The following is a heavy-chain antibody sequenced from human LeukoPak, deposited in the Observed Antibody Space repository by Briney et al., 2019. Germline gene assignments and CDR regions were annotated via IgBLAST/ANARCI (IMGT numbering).Heavy chain of an antibody. CDR2: IYYSGST. D-gene: IGHD6-19*01. CDR3: AREEQWLVFRH. J-gene: IGHJ1*01. V-gene: IGHV4-59*01. CDR1: GGSISSYY. Sequence: PSETLSLTCTVSGGSISSYYWSWIRQPPGKGLEWIGYIYYSGSTNYNPSLKSRVTISVDTSKNQFSLKLSSVTAADTAVYYCAREEQWLVFRHWGQGTLVTVSS.